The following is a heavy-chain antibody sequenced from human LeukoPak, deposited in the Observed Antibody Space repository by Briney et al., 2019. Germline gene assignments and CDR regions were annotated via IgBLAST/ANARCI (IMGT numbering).Heavy chain of an antibody. J-gene: IGHJ5*02. CDR2: INPDSGGT. D-gene: IGHD6-6*01. CDR3: ARDIPVDSRSSVPKPVRDS. Sequence: ASVKVSCKASGYTFTGYYMHWVRQAPGQGLEWMGWINPDSGGTNNAQKFQGRVTMTRDTSISTAYMELSRLRSDDTAVYYCARDIPVDSRSSVPKPVRDSWGQGTLVTVSS. V-gene: IGHV1-2*02. CDR1: GYTFTGYY.